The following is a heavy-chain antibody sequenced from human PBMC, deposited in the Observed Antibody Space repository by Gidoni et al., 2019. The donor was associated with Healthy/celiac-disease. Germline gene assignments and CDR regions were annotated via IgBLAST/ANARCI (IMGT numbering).Heavy chain of an antibody. CDR1: GYTFTSYA. V-gene: IGHV1-3*01. J-gene: IGHJ6*02. CDR2: INAGNGNT. D-gene: IGHD2-2*01. Sequence: QVQLVQSGAEVKKPGASVKVSCKASGYTFTSYAIHWVRQAPGQRLEWMGWINAGNGNTKYSQKFQGRVTITRDTSASTAYMELSSLRSEDTAVYYCARALGYCSSTSCYSMDVWGQGTTVTVSS. CDR3: ARALGYCSSTSCYSMDV.